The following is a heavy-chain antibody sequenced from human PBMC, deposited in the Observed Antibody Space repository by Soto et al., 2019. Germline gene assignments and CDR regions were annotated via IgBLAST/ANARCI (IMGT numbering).Heavy chain of an antibody. D-gene: IGHD3-16*01. CDR1: GFTFSNYA. CDR2: ISGSGGRS. V-gene: IGHV3-23*01. CDR3: AKACFVWSSEQPYYFDY. Sequence: EVQLLDSGGGLVQPGGSLRLSCAASGFTFSNYAMTWVRQGPGKGLEWVSGISGSGGRSYYADSVKGRFTISRDNSKSTLYLQMTSLRAEDTAVSYCAKACFVWSSEQPYYFDYWGQGTLVTVSS. J-gene: IGHJ4*02.